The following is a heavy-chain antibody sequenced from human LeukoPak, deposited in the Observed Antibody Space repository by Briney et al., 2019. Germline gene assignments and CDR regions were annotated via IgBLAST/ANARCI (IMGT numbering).Heavy chain of an antibody. CDR3: AGSYRYAEYFQH. CDR2: IIPIFGTA. CDR1: GGTFSSYA. J-gene: IGHJ1*01. V-gene: IGHV1-69*05. Sequence: SVKVSCKASGGTFSSYAISWVRQAPGQGLEWMGGIIPIFGTAHYAQKFQGRVTITTDESTSTAYMELSSLRSEDTAVYYCAGSYRYAEYFQHWGQGTLVTVSS. D-gene: IGHD3-16*02.